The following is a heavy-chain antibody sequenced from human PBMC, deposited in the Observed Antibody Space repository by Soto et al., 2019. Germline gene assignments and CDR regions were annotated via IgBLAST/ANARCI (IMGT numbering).Heavy chain of an antibody. CDR3: ARDRTLSHFDY. J-gene: IGHJ4*02. V-gene: IGHV3-33*04. Sequence: QVQLVESGGAVVQPGRSLRLSCAASGFTLSSYGMHWVRQAPGKGLEWVAVIWYDGNSKYYVDSVKDRFTISRDSSKNTLYLQMNSLRAEDTAVYYCARDRTLSHFDYWGQGTLVTVSS. CDR2: IWYDGNSK. CDR1: GFTLSSYG.